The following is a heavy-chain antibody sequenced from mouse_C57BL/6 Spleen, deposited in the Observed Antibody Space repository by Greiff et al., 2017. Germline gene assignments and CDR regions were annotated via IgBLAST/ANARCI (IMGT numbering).Heavy chain of an antibody. CDR1: GYAFSSSW. CDR2: TYPGDGDT. J-gene: IGHJ2*01. Sequence: QVQLQQSGPELVKPGASVKISCKASGYAFSSSWMNWVKQRPGKGLEWIGRTYPGDGDTNYNGKFKGKATLTADKSYSTAYMQLSSLTSEDSAVYVCAREGGYYYGSNDYWGQGTTLTVSS. V-gene: IGHV1-82*01. D-gene: IGHD1-1*01. CDR3: AREGGYYYGSNDY.